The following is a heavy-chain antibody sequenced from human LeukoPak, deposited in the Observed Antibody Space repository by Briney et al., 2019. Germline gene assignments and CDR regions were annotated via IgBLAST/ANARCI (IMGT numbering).Heavy chain of an antibody. CDR2: MNPNSGTT. CDR3: ARGKSGYALNKVFYYYYYMDV. V-gene: IGHV1-8*01. CDR1: GYTFTSYD. Sequence: GASVKVSCKASGYTFTSYDINWVRQATGQGLEWMGWMNPNSGTTGYAQKFQGRVTMTRNTSISTAYMELSSLRSEDTAVYYCARGKSGYALNKVFYYYYYMDVWGKGTTVTVSS. J-gene: IGHJ6*03. D-gene: IGHD5-12*01.